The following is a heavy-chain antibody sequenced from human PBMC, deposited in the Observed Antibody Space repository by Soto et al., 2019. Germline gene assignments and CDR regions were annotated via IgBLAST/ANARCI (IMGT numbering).Heavy chain of an antibody. J-gene: IGHJ5*02. Sequence: QVQLVESGGGVVQPGRSLRLSCAASGFTFSSYGMHWVRQAPGKGLEWVAVISYDGSNKYYADSVKGRFTISRDNSKNTLYLQRNSLRAEDTAVYYCAKDRLRYTYNWFDPWGQGTLVTVSS. D-gene: IGHD3-16*01. CDR1: GFTFSSYG. CDR3: AKDRLRYTYNWFDP. V-gene: IGHV3-30*18. CDR2: ISYDGSNK.